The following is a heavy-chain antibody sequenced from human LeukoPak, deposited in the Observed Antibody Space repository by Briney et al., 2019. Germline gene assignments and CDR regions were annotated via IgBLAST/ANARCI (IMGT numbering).Heavy chain of an antibody. D-gene: IGHD1-26*01. V-gene: IGHV4-4*07. CDR3: ARDGPEWEPRYFYMAV. J-gene: IGHJ6*03. Sequence: SETLSLTCTVSGGSISSYYWSWVRQPAGKGLEWIGRIYASGNTNYNPSLKGRVTMTVDTSKNQFSLNLSSVTAADTAVYYCARDGPEWEPRYFYMAVWGKGITVTVSS. CDR2: IYASGNT. CDR1: GGSISSYY.